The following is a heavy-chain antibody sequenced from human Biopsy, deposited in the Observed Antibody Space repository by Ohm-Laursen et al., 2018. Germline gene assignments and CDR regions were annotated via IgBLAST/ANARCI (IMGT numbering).Heavy chain of an antibody. Sequence: SVKVSCKASGYTFTGYYLHWLRQAPGQGLEWMGWINPKSGDTDYPQNFQGRVSMTRDTSISTAYMDLSRLRSDDTVVYYCARGRRHCSGTCSRWYFDLWGRGTLVTVSS. CDR3: ARGRRHCSGTCSRWYFDL. D-gene: IGHD2-2*01. J-gene: IGHJ2*01. V-gene: IGHV1-2*02. CDR2: INPKSGDT. CDR1: GYTFTGYY.